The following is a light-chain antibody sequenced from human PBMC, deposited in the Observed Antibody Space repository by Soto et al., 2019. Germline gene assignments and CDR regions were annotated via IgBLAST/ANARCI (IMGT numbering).Light chain of an antibody. CDR2: GAS. J-gene: IGKJ1*01. V-gene: IGKV3-15*01. CDR1: QSVSSN. Sequence: EIVMTQSPATLSVSPGERATLSCRASQSVSSNLAWYQQKPGHAPRLLIYGASTRATGIPARFSGSGSGTEFTLTISSRQYEEFAVYYGQQYNNWPPPWTCGQGPKVEIK. CDR3: QQYNNWPPPWT.